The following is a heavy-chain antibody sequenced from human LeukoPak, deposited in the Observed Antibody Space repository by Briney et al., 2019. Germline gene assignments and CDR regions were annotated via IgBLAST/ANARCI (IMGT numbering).Heavy chain of an antibody. V-gene: IGHV3-21*01. CDR1: GFTFSSYS. CDR2: ISSSSSYI. D-gene: IGHD4-17*01. J-gene: IGHJ4*02. CDR3: ALQNDYGDRYTGFDY. Sequence: PGGSLRLSCAASGFTFSSYSMSWVRQAPGKGLEWVSSISSSSSYIYYADSVKGRFTISRDNAKNSLYLQMNSLRAEDTAVYYCALQNDYGDRYTGFDYWGQGTLVTVSS.